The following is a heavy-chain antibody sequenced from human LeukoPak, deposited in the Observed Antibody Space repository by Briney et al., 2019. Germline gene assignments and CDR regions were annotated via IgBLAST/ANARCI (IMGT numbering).Heavy chain of an antibody. CDR3: ARVYYYDSSGYYDY. CDR1: GFTFSSYG. J-gene: IGHJ4*02. V-gene: IGHV3-30*03. Sequence: GGSLRLSCAASGFTFSSYGMHWVRQAPGKGLEWVAVISYDGSNKYYADSVKGRFTISRDNSKNTLYLQMNSLRAEDTAVYYCARVYYYDSSGYYDYWGQGTLVTVSS. CDR2: ISYDGSNK. D-gene: IGHD3-22*01.